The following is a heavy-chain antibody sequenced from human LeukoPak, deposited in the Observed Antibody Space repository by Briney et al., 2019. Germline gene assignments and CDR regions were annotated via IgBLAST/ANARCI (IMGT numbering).Heavy chain of an antibody. CDR3: ARDRGTWNDDGFDY. D-gene: IGHD1-1*01. V-gene: IGHV4-4*07. CDR2: IYISGST. Sequence: SETLSLACTVSGGSISSYYWSWIRQPAGKGLEWIGRIYISGSTNYNPSLKSRVTMSVDTSKNQFSLKLSSVTAADTAVYYCARDRGTWNDDGFDYWGQGTLVTVSS. CDR1: GGSISSYY. J-gene: IGHJ4*02.